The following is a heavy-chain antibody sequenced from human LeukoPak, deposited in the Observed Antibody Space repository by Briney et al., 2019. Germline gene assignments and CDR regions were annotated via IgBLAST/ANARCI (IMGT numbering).Heavy chain of an antibody. V-gene: IGHV1-2*02. D-gene: IGHD4-11*01. CDR3: ARMGDYSMFFDY. CDR2: INPNSGGT. CDR1: GYTFTGYY. J-gene: IGHJ4*02. Sequence: ASVKVSCKASGYTFTGYYMHWVRQAPGQGLEWMGWINPNSGGTNYAQKFQGRVTMTRDTSISTAYMELSRLRSDDTAAYYCARMGDYSMFFDYWGQGTLVTVSS.